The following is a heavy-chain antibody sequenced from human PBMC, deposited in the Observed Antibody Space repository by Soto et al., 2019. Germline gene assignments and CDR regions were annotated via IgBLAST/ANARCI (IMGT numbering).Heavy chain of an antibody. Sequence: LRLSCAASGFTFSSYEMNLVRQAPGKGLEWGSYISSSGSTIYDADSVKGRFTISRDNAKNSLYLEMNSLRTDDTALYYCAKASGYCRTISCPTWSPFNIWGQGTMVPVS. J-gene: IGHJ3*02. D-gene: IGHD2-2*03. CDR3: AKASGYCRTISCPTWSPFNI. V-gene: IGHV3-48*03. CDR2: ISSSGSTI. CDR1: GFTFSSYE.